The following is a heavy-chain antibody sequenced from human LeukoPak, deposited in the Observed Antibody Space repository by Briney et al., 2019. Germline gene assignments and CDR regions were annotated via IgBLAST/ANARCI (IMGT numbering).Heavy chain of an antibody. CDR2: IYYSGST. CDR3: ARMGSSRPFDY. CDR1: GGSISSSSYY. V-gene: IGHV4-39*07. J-gene: IGHJ4*02. Sequence: SGTLSLTCPVSGGSISSSSYYWGWIRQPPGKGLEWIGSIYYSGSTYYNPSLKSRVTISVDTSKNQFSLKLSSVTAADTAVYYCARMGSSRPFDYWGQGTLVTVSS. D-gene: IGHD6-13*01.